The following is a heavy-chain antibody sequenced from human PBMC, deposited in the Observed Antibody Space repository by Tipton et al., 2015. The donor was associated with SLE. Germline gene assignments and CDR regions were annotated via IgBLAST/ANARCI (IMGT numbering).Heavy chain of an antibody. CDR3: AREVGHYYDSSGYDY. V-gene: IGHV4-59*11. CDR2: IYYSGST. Sequence: LRLSCTVSGGSISSHYWSWIRQPPGKGLGWIGYIYYSGSTNYNPSLKSRVTISVDTSKNQFSLKLSSVTAADTAVYYCAREVGHYYDSSGYDYWGQGTLVTVSS. CDR1: GGSISSHY. J-gene: IGHJ4*02. D-gene: IGHD3-22*01.